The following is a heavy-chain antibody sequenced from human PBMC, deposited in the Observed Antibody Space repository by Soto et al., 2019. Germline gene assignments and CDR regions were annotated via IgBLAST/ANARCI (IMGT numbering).Heavy chain of an antibody. V-gene: IGHV3-48*01. CDR1: GFPFSSYA. CDR3: TRDGS. D-gene: IGHD5-12*01. J-gene: IGHJ5*02. Sequence: EVQLVESGGGLVQPGGSLRLSCAASGFPFSSYAMNWVRQTPDKGLEWLSYISDSGSTIHYADSVKGRFTISRDNAKNSLYLQRNSLRADDPAVYYCTRDGSWGQGTLVTVSS. CDR2: ISDSGSTI.